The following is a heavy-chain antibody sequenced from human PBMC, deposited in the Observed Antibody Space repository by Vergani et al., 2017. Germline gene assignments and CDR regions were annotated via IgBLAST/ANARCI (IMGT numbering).Heavy chain of an antibody. J-gene: IGHJ4*02. Sequence: EVQLVESGGGLVQPGGSLRLSCAASGFTFSNAWMSWVRQAPGKGLEWVGRIKSKTDGGTADYAAPVKGRFTISRDDSKNTLYLQMTGLKTEDTAVYYCTTGDIVVVPAALKYXFDYWGQGTLVTVSS. CDR2: IKSKTDGGTA. D-gene: IGHD2-2*01. V-gene: IGHV3-15*01. CDR3: TTGDIVVVPAALKYXFDY. CDR1: GFTFSNAW.